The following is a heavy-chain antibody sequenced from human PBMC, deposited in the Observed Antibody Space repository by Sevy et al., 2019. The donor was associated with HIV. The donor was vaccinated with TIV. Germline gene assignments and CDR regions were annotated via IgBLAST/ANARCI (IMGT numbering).Heavy chain of an antibody. J-gene: IGHJ3*02. Sequence: GGSLRLSCAASGFTFSSYGMHWVRQAPGKGLEWVALIWYDGSIKYYADSVKGRFAISRDNYNNTLYLQMNSLRAEDTGVYYCAKEGYDTYSGALRGAFDIWGQGTMVTVSS. CDR1: GFTFSSYG. CDR2: IWYDGSIK. CDR3: AKEGYDTYSGALRGAFDI. D-gene: IGHD2-15*01. V-gene: IGHV3-33*06.